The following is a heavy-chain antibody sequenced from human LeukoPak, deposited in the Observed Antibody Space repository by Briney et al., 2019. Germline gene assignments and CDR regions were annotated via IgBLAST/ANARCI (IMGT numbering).Heavy chain of an antibody. J-gene: IGHJ4*02. CDR3: ARDGALDY. Sequence: AASVKVSCKASGYTFTDYYMHWVRQAPGQGLEWMGWINPNSGGTNYAQKSQGRVTMTRDTSISTAYMEVSRLRPDDTAVYYCARDGALDYWGQGTLVTVSS. V-gene: IGHV1-2*02. D-gene: IGHD3-10*01. CDR1: GYTFTDYY. CDR2: INPNSGGT.